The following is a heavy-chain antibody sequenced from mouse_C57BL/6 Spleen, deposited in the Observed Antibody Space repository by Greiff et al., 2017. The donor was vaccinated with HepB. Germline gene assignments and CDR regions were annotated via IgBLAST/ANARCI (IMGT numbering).Heavy chain of an antibody. J-gene: IGHJ2*01. Sequence: QVQLQQPGAELVMPGASVKLSCKASGYTFTSYWMHWVKQRPGQGLEWIGEIDPSDSYTNYNQKFKGKSTLTVDKSSSTAYMQLSSLTSEDSAVYYCAKGGKGNYLDYWGQGTTLTVSS. CDR1: GYTFTSYW. V-gene: IGHV1-69*01. CDR3: AKGGKGNYLDY. CDR2: IDPSDSYT. D-gene: IGHD1-3*01.